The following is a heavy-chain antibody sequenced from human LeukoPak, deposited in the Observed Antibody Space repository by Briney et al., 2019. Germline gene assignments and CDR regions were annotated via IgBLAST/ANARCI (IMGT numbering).Heavy chain of an antibody. D-gene: IGHD6-6*01. CDR2: ISYDGSNK. V-gene: IGHV3-30-3*01. CDR1: GFTFSSYA. CDR3: ARDDNSSWDAFDI. Sequence: GGSLRLSCAASGFTFSSYAMHWVRQAPGKGLEWVAVISYDGSNKYYADSVKGRFTISRDNSKNTLYLQMNSLRAEDTAVYYCARDDNSSWDAFDIWGRGTMVTVSS. J-gene: IGHJ3*02.